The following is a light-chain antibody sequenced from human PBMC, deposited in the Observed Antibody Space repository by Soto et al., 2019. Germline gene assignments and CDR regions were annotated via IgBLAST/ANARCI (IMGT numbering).Light chain of an antibody. CDR2: EVN. CDR1: SSDVGGYNY. V-gene: IGLV2-14*01. Sequence: QSALTQPASVSGSPGQSITISCTGTSSDVGGYNYVSWYQQHPGKAPKLIIYEVNNRPSGVSNRFSGSKSGNTASLTISGLQAEDEANYYCSSYTSSSTRVFGGGTKLTVL. J-gene: IGLJ3*02. CDR3: SSYTSSSTRV.